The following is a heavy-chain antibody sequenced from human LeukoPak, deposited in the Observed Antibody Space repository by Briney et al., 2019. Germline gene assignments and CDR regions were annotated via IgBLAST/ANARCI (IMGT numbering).Heavy chain of an antibody. J-gene: IGHJ4*02. V-gene: IGHV4-61*02. CDR1: GGSISSGSYY. D-gene: IGHD6-13*01. Sequence: SETLSLTCTVSGGSISSGSYYWSWIRQPAGKGLEWIGRIYTSGSTNYNPSLKSRVTISVDTSKNQFSLKLSSVTAADTAVYYCARGHIAAAGTSFDYWGQGTLVTVSS. CDR3: ARGHIAAAGTSFDY. CDR2: IYTSGST.